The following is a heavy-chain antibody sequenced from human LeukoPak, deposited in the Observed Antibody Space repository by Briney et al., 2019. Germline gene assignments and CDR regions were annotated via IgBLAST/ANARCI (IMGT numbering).Heavy chain of an antibody. V-gene: IGHV3-23*01. CDR2: ISGSGHRT. D-gene: IGHD3-22*01. CDR3: AKDEDYYDSSGTFDY. CDR1: GFTFSSYG. Sequence: GGSLRLSCAASGFTFSSYGVSWVRQAPGKGLEWVSGISGSGHRTYYADSVKGRFTISRDNSKNTLYLQMNSLRAEDTAVYYCAKDEDYYDSSGTFDYWGQGTLVTVSS. J-gene: IGHJ4*02.